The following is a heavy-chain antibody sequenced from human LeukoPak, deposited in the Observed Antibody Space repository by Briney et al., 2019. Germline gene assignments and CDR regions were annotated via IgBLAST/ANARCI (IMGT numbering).Heavy chain of an antibody. V-gene: IGHV3-11*04. CDR1: GFTVSSNY. J-gene: IGHJ3*02. Sequence: PGGSLRLSCAASGFTVSSNYMNWIRQAPGKGLEWVSYISSSGSTIYYADSVKGRFTISRDNAKNSLYLQMNSLRAEDTAVYYCASHYHSREYYRLTGDAFDIWGQGTMVTVSS. D-gene: IGHD3-10*01. CDR2: ISSSGSTI. CDR3: ASHYHSREYYRLTGDAFDI.